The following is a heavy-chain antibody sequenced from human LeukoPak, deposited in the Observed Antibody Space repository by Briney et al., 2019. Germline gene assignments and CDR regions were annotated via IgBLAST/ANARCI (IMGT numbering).Heavy chain of an antibody. J-gene: IGHJ3*02. CDR1: GFTVSSNY. V-gene: IGHV3-53*01. Sequence: GGSLRLSCAASGFTVSSNYMSWVRQAPGKWLEWVSVIYSGGNTYHADSVKGRFTISRDNSKNTLYLQMNSLRAEDTAVYYCARDKGSSWSDALDIWGQGTMVTVSS. D-gene: IGHD6-13*01. CDR3: ARDKGSSWSDALDI. CDR2: IYSGGNT.